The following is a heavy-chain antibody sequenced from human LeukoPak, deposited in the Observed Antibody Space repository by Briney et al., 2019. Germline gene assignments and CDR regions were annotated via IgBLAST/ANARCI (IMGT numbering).Heavy chain of an antibody. CDR3: ALYGSGSYYYYYYMDV. Sequence: ASVKVACKASGYTFTGYYMHWVRQAPGQGLEWMGWINPNSGGTNYAQKFQGRVTMTRDTSISTAYMELSRLRSDDTAVYYCALYGSGSYYYYYYMDVWGKGTTVIVSS. V-gene: IGHV1-2*02. J-gene: IGHJ6*03. CDR1: GYTFTGYY. D-gene: IGHD3-10*01. CDR2: INPNSGGT.